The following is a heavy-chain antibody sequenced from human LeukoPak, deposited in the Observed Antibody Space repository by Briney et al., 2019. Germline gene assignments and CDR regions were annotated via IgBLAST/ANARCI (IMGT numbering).Heavy chain of an antibody. V-gene: IGHV3-21*01. D-gene: IGHD3-9*01. CDR3: ARDLVLRYFDWLFHGAFDI. CDR1: GFTFSSYS. CDR2: ISSSSSYI. J-gene: IGHJ3*02. Sequence: GGSLRLSCAASGFTFSSYSMNWVRQAPGKGLEWVSSISSSSSYIYYADSVKGRFTISRDNAKNSLYLQMNSLRAEDTAVYYCARDLVLRYFDWLFHGAFDIWGQGTMVTVSS.